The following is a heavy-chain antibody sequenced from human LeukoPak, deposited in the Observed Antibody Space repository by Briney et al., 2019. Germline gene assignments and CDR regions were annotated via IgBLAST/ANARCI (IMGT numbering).Heavy chain of an antibody. CDR2: IRYDGSNK. Sequence: GGSLRLSCATSGFTFSSYGMHWVRQAPGKGLEWVAFIRYDGSNKYYADSVKGRFTISRDNSKNTLYLQMNSLRAEDTAVYYCAKKGGNQRAYYYYMDVWGKGTTVTVSS. CDR1: GFTFSSYG. V-gene: IGHV3-30*02. D-gene: IGHD1-1*01. CDR3: AKKGGNQRAYYYYMDV. J-gene: IGHJ6*03.